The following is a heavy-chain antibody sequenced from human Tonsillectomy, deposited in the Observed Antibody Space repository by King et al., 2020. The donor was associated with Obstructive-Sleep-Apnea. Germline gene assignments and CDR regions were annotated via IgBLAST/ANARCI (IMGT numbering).Heavy chain of an antibody. J-gene: IGHJ6*02. V-gene: IGHV6-1*01. Sequence: VQLQQSGPGLVKPSQTLSLTCAISGDSVSTNSAAWNWIRQSPSRGLEWLGRTYYRSKWFNDYALSVKSRITINSDTSKNQFSLHLNSVTPADTAVYYCARDRDCSSTSCYDYYYYGMDVWGQGTTVTVSS. CDR2: TYYRSKWFN. D-gene: IGHD2-2*01. CDR3: ARDRDCSSTSCYDYYYYGMDV. CDR1: GDSVSTNSAA.